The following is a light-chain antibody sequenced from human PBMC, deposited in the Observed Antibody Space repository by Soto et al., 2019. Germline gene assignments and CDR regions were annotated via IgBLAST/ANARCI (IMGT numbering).Light chain of an antibody. CDR3: SSYAGSNNLV. V-gene: IGLV2-8*01. Sequence: QSVLTQPPSASGSPGQSVTIFCTGTSSDVGDYNYVSWFQQHPGKAPKLMIYEVTKRPSGVPDRFSGSKSGNTASLTVSGLQVDDGADYYCSSYAGSNNLVFGGGTKVTVL. CDR1: SSDVGDYNY. CDR2: EVT. J-gene: IGLJ2*01.